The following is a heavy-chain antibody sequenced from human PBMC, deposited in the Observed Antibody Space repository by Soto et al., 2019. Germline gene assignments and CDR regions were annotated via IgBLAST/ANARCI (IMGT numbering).Heavy chain of an antibody. V-gene: IGHV3-23*01. CDR1: GFTFSSYA. J-gene: IGHJ4*02. D-gene: IGHD1-26*01. CDR3: ARRGSGSYYDY. Sequence: EVQLLESGGGLVQPGGSLRLSCAASGFTFSSYAMRWVRQAPGKGLEWVSAISGSGGSTYYADSVKGRFTMSRDNSKNTLYLQMNSLRAEDTAVYYCARRGSGSYYDYWGQGTLVTVSS. CDR2: ISGSGGST.